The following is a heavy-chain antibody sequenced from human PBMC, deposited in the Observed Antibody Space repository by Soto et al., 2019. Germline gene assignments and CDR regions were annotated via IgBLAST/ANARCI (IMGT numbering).Heavy chain of an antibody. V-gene: IGHV1-46*01. CDR3: ARGSGASNDL. J-gene: IGHJ5*02. CDR2: INPSGGTT. D-gene: IGHD1-26*01. Sequence: QVQLVQSGAEVKKPGASVQVSCKASGYTFTNYYIHWVRQAPGQALEYMGIINPSGGTTNYAQKFQGRVTLTMDTSTSTVYMEVSSLRSDDTAIYYCARGSGASNDLWGHGTLVTVSS. CDR1: GYTFTNYY.